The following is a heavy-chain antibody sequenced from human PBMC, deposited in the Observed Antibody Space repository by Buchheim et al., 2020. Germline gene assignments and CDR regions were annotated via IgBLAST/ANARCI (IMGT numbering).Heavy chain of an antibody. CDR2: IYHSGST. CDR3: ARRNYGAPFDY. J-gene: IGHJ4*02. V-gene: IGHV4-4*02. CDR1: GGSISSNNW. D-gene: IGHD4/OR15-4a*01. Sequence: QVRLQQWGAGLLKPSETLSLTCAVSGGSISSNNWWSWVRQPPGKGLEWIGEIYHSGSTNYNPSLKRRVTISLDKSKNHFSLRLSSVTAADTALYYCARRNYGAPFDYWGQGIL.